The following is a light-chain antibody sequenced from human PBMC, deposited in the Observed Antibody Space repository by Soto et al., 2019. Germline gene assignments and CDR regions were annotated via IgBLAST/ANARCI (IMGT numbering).Light chain of an antibody. J-gene: IGKJ1*01. Sequence: EIVMTQSPATLSVSPGERATLSCRASQSVSSNLAWYQQKPGLAPRLLIYDASTRATGIPARFSGSGSGTDFTLTISSLQSEDFAVYYCQQYSTWWTFGQGTKVEIK. CDR3: QQYSTWWT. V-gene: IGKV3-15*01. CDR1: QSVSSN. CDR2: DAS.